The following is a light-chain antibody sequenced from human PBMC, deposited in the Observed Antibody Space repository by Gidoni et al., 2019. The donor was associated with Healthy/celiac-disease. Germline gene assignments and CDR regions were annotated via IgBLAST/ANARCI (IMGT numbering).Light chain of an antibody. V-gene: IGKV1-39*01. J-gene: IGKJ1*01. Sequence: DIQMTQSPSSLSASVGDRVTITCRASQSISSYLNWYQQKPGKAPKLLIYAASSLQRGVPSRFSGSGSGTDVTLTISSLQPEDFATYYCQQSYSTPRPFXQXTKVEIK. CDR3: QQSYSTPRP. CDR1: QSISSY. CDR2: AAS.